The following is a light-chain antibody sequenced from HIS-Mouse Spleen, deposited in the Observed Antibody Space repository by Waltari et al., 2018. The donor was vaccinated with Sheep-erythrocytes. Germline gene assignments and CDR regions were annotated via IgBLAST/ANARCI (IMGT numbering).Light chain of an antibody. CDR3: CSYAGSSTPWV. Sequence: QSALTQPASVSASPGQSITISCTGTRSDVGSYNLVSWYQQHPGKAPKLMIYEGSKRPSGVSNRFSGSKSGNTASLTISGLQAEDEADYYCCSYAGSSTPWVFGGGTKLTVL. CDR2: EGS. CDR1: RSDVGSYNL. J-gene: IGLJ3*02. V-gene: IGLV2-23*01.